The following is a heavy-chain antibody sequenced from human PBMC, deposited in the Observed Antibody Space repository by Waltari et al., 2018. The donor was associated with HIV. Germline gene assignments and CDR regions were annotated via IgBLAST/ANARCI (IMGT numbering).Heavy chain of an antibody. CDR2: IYYDGSKK. CDR3: ARDYNYAPDY. V-gene: IGHV3-33*01. D-gene: IGHD5-18*01. CDR1: GLPCKNFA. J-gene: IGHJ4*02. Sequence: QVQLVEFGGGVVQPGRSLRLSCAASGLPCKNFAMNWVRQAPGKGLEWVGNIYYDGSKKFYGDSVRGRFTISRDNSKQILYLQMNSLRVEDTALYYCARDYNYAPDYWGQGTLVVVSS.